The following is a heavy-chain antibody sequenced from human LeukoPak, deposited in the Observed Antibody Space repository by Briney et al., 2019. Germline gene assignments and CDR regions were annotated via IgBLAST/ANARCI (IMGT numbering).Heavy chain of an antibody. J-gene: IGHJ4*02. CDR2: ISYDGSNK. CDR1: GFTFSSYG. CDR3: AKAPLGIEVVTLIDY. Sequence: GGSLRLSCAASGFTFSSYGMHWVRQAPGKGLEWVAVISYDGSNKYYADSVKGRFTISRDNSKNTLYLQMNSLRAEDTAVYYCAKAPLGIEVVTLIDYWGQGTLVTVSS. D-gene: IGHD3-22*01. V-gene: IGHV3-30*18.